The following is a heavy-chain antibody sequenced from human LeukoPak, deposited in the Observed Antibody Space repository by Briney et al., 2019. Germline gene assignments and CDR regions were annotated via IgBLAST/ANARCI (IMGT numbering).Heavy chain of an antibody. CDR2: ITGSGVTT. J-gene: IGHJ4*02. CDR1: GFTFSSYA. D-gene: IGHD3-22*01. Sequence: GSLRLSCAAFGFTFSSYAMSWVRQAPGKGLEWISTITGSGVTTYYADSVKGRFTISRDNSKNTLFLQMNSLRAEDTAVYYCAKAPYDTSGFSSPNYFDYWGQGTLVTVSS. CDR3: AKAPYDTSGFSSPNYFDY. V-gene: IGHV3-23*01.